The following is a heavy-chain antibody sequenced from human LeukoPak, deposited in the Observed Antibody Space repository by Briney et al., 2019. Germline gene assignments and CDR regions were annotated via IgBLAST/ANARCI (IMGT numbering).Heavy chain of an antibody. CDR1: GGSFSGYY. V-gene: IGHV4-34*01. J-gene: IGHJ4*02. CDR3: ARCGGYFDY. CDR2: INHSGST. D-gene: IGHD6-25*01. Sequence: SSETLSLTCAVYGGSFSGYYWSWIRQPPGKGLEWIGEINHSGSTNYNPSLKSRVTISLDTSKNQYSLKLGSVTAADTAVYYCARCGGYFDYWGQGTLVTVSS.